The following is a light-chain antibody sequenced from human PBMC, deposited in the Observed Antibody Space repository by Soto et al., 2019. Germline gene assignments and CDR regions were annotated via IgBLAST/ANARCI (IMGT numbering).Light chain of an antibody. V-gene: IGLV2-14*01. Sequence: QSALTQPASVSGSPGQSITISCTGTSSDVGGYNYVSWYQQYPGKAPKLMIYDVSNRPSGVSNRFSGSKSGNTASLTISGLQAEDEADYYCSSYTSSSTLVVFGGGTPLPVL. CDR1: SSDVGGYNY. J-gene: IGLJ2*01. CDR3: SSYTSSSTLVV. CDR2: DVS.